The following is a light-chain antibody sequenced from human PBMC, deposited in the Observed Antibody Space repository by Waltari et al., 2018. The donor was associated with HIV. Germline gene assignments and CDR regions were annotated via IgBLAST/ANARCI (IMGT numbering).Light chain of an antibody. V-gene: IGKV1-33*01. J-gene: IGKJ2*01. CDR1: QAIRVY. Sequence: DIQMTQSPSSLSASVGYKVTITCQASQAIRVYLNWYQQKPGKAPKPLIFDTSNLHTRVPSRFSGRGSRTDFTFTISSLQPEDAATYYCHHYDNVPPYTFHQGTKLEI. CDR2: DTS. CDR3: HHYDNVPPYT.